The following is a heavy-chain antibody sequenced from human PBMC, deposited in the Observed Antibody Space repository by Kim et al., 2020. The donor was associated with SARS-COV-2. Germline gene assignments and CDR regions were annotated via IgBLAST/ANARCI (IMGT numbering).Heavy chain of an antibody. Sequence: GGSLRLSCAASGFTVSSNYMSWVRQAPGKGLEWVSVIYSGGSTYYADSVKGRFTISRDNSKNTLYLQMNSLRAEDTAVYYCARGGVATPWYFDLWGRGTLVTVSS. J-gene: IGHJ2*01. V-gene: IGHV3-53*01. CDR3: ARGGVATPWYFDL. CDR2: IYSGGST. CDR1: GFTVSSNY. D-gene: IGHD5-12*01.